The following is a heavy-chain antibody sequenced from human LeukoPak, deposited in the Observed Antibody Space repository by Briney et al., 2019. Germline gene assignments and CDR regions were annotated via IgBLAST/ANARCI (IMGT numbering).Heavy chain of an antibody. D-gene: IGHD6-6*01. J-gene: IGHJ3*02. Sequence: GGSLRLSCAASGFTFSSYAMSWVRQAPGKGLEWVSSISGSGGSTYYADSVKGRFTISRDNSKNTLYLQMNSLRAEDTAVYYCAKDREYSSTPDAFDIWGQGTMVTVSS. V-gene: IGHV3-23*01. CDR3: AKDREYSSTPDAFDI. CDR2: ISGSGGST. CDR1: GFTFSSYA.